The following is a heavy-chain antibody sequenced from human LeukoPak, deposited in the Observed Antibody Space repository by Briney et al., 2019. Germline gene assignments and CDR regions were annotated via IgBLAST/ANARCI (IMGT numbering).Heavy chain of an antibody. CDR2: IIPIFGTA. D-gene: IGHD3-3*01. CDR1: GGTFSSYA. CDR3: ARATNGDFWSCYYTGGSFDY. J-gene: IGHJ4*02. V-gene: IGHV1-69*05. Sequence: ASVTVSCKASGGTFSSYAISWVRQAPGQGLEWMGGIIPIFGTANYEQKFQGRVTITTDESTSTAYMELSSLRSEDTAVYYCARATNGDFWSCYYTGGSFDYWGQGTLVTVSS.